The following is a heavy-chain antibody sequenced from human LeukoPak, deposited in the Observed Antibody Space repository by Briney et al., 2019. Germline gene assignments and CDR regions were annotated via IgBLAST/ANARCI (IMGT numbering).Heavy chain of an antibody. CDR1: GFTFSDYY. CDR2: ISSSGSTI. D-gene: IGHD6-6*01. J-gene: IGHJ6*03. Sequence: PGGSLRLSCAASGFTFSDYYMSWIRQAPGKGLAWVSYISSSGSTIYYADSVKGRFTISRDNAKNSLYLQMNSLRAEDTAVYYCARDSSSYLFDYYYYYMDVWGKGTTVTVSS. CDR3: ARDSSSYLFDYYYYYMDV. V-gene: IGHV3-11*01.